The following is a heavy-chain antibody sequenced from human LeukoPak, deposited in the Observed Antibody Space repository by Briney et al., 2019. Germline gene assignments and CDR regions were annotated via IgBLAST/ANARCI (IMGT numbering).Heavy chain of an antibody. D-gene: IGHD3-10*01. V-gene: IGHV4-39*01. Sequence: PSETLSLTCSVSGASIRPSTHYWAWIRQAPGKGLEWIGSIFHSGDTYYNPSLQSRLTIAVDTSKNEFYLNLASVTASDTGVYFCSRRGATGSIGWFDPWGQGSPVTVSS. J-gene: IGHJ5*02. CDR2: IFHSGDT. CDR3: SRRGATGSIGWFDP. CDR1: GASIRPSTHY.